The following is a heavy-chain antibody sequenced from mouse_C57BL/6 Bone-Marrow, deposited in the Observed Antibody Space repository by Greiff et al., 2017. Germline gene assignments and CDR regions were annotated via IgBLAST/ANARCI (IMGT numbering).Heavy chain of an antibody. D-gene: IGHD1-1*01. CDR1: GYTFTSYW. J-gene: IGHJ3*01. Sequence: QVQLKQPGAELVKPGASVKMSCKASGYTFTSYWITWVKQRPGQGLEWIGDIYPGSGSTNYNEKFKSKATLTVDTSSSTAYMQLSSLSSEGSAVYYCARKIYYSGSSYLAWFAYWGQGTLVTVSA. CDR2: IYPGSGST. V-gene: IGHV1-55*01. CDR3: ARKIYYSGSSYLAWFAY.